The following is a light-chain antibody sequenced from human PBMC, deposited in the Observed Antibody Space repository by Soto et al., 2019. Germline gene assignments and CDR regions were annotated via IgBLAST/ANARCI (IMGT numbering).Light chain of an antibody. J-gene: IGKJ1*01. CDR3: QHRSNSPPTWT. CDR1: QRIGTY. CDR2: DTS. Sequence: EIVLTQSPATLSLSPGDRATLSCRASQRIGTYLAWYQQKAGQAPSLLIYDTSNRATGIPTRFSGSGSGTDFTLTISRLEPEDFAVYFCQHRSNSPPTWTFGQGTKVEI. V-gene: IGKV3-11*01.